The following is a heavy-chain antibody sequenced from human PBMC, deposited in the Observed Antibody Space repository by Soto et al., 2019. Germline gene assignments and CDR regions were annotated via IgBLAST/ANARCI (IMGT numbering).Heavy chain of an antibody. D-gene: IGHD6-19*01. V-gene: IGHV4-34*01. Sequence: PSETLSLTCAVYGGSFSGYYWSWIRQPPGKGLEWIGEINHSGSTNYNPSLKSRVTISVDTSKNQFSLKLSSVTAADTAVYYCARGVIAVAVHLDYWGQEPWSPSPQ. CDR2: INHSGST. CDR1: GGSFSGYY. J-gene: IGHJ4*01. CDR3: ARGVIAVAVHLDY.